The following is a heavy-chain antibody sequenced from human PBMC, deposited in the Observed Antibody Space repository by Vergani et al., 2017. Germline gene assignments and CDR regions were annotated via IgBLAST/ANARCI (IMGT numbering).Heavy chain of an antibody. CDR3: ASDTHSGQRADR. Sequence: QVRLQESGPGLVKPSETLSLTCSVSGGSMSGYYWSWIRQPPGKELEWIGYMYHSGSTNYNPSLVTRVTISGDTSKNQFSLTLTSVTAADTAVYYCASDTHSGQRADRWGQGVLVTVTS. D-gene: IGHD6-19*01. V-gene: IGHV4-59*01. J-gene: IGHJ5*02. CDR1: GGSMSGYY. CDR2: MYHSGST.